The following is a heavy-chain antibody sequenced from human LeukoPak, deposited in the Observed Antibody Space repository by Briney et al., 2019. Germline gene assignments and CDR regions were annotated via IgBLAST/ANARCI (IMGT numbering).Heavy chain of an antibody. V-gene: IGHV4-38-2*02. CDR3: ARVSALYYGGNSGLDY. CDR1: GYSISSGYY. Sequence: SETLSLTCTVSGYSISSGYYWGWIRQPPGKGLEWIGSIYHSGSTYYNPSLKSRVTISVDTSKNQFSLKLSSVTAADTAVYYCARVSALYYGGNSGLDYWGQGTLVTVSS. J-gene: IGHJ4*02. CDR2: IYHSGST. D-gene: IGHD4-23*01.